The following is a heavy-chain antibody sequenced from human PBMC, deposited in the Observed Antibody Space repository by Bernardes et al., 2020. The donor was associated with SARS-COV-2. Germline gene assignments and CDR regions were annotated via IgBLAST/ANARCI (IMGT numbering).Heavy chain of an antibody. CDR3: AKDYETGELGIAVEGYCGH. J-gene: IGHJ4*02. V-gene: IGHV3-9*01. CDR1: GFTFDDFA. Sequence: GGSLRLSCAASGFTFDDFAMHWVRQAPGKGLEWVSGISWNSGSIGYAASVKGRFPISRDNAKNSLYLQMNSLRPDDTALYYCAKDYETGELGIAVEGYCGHWGQGTLVTVSS. CDR2: ISWNSGSI. D-gene: IGHD6-19*01.